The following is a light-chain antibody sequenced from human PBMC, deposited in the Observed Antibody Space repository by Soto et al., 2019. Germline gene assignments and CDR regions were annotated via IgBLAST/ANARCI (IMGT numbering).Light chain of an antibody. J-gene: IGLJ2*01. CDR2: STS. Sequence: QTVVTQEPSLTVSPGGTVTLTCASSTGTVTSDNYPNWLQQKPGQAPRALIYSTSRKHSWTPVRFSGSLFGGKAALTLSGVQPEDEAGYYCLLYFGDDQVFGGGTKLTVL. V-gene: IGLV7-43*01. CDR1: TGTVTSDNY. CDR3: LLYFGDDQV.